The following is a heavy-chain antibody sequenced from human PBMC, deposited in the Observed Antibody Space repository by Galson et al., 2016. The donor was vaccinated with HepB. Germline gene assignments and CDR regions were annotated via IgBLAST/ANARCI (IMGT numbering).Heavy chain of an antibody. D-gene: IGHD3-10*01. CDR2: ISSSSSYV. Sequence: SLRLSCAASGFTFSSYSMNWVRQAPGKGLEWVSSISSSSSYVYYADSMKGRFTISRDNAKNSLYLQMNSLRAEDTAVYYCAGRPITMVRGVIINYWYFDLGGRGTLVTVSS. J-gene: IGHJ2*01. V-gene: IGHV3-21*01. CDR1: GFTFSSYS. CDR3: AGRPITMVRGVIINYWYFDL.